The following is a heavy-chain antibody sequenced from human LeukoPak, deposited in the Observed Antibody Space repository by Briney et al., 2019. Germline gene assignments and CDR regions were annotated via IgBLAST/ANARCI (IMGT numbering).Heavy chain of an antibody. Sequence: SETLSLTCTVSGGSISSYYWSWIRQPPGKGLEWIGYIYYSGSTNYNPSLKSRVTMSVDTSKNQFSLKLSSVTAADTAVYYCARVRYNWNRDFDYWGQGTLVTVSS. V-gene: IGHV4-59*08. CDR3: ARVRYNWNRDFDY. J-gene: IGHJ4*02. D-gene: IGHD1-20*01. CDR1: GGSISSYY. CDR2: IYYSGST.